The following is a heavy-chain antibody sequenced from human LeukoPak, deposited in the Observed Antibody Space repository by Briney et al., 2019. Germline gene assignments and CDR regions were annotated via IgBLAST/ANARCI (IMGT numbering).Heavy chain of an antibody. CDR2: INPRGGST. D-gene: IGHD1-26*01. V-gene: IGHV1-46*01. CDR3: ARAYSGNYGYYFDY. J-gene: IGHJ4*02. Sequence: VASVKVSCKASGYTFIDYYMHWVRQAPGQGLERMGVINPRGGSTTYPQKFQGRVTMTRDTSTTTFYMEISSLRSEDTAVYYRARAYSGNYGYYFDYWGQGTLVTVSS. CDR1: GYTFIDYY.